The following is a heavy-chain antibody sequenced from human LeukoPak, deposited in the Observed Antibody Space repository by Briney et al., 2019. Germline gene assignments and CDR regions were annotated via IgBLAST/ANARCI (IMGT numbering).Heavy chain of an antibody. CDR3: ASNKVVRFDPYGMDV. Sequence: GGSLRLSCAASGFTFNDYAMYWVRQAPGKGLEWVTLISYDGYDKSYADSVKGRFTISRDNSKNTLYLQMNSLRAEDTAVYYCASNKVVRFDPYGMDVWGQGTTVTVSS. D-gene: IGHD3-10*01. J-gene: IGHJ6*02. CDR2: ISYDGYDK. V-gene: IGHV3-30*14. CDR1: GFTFNDYA.